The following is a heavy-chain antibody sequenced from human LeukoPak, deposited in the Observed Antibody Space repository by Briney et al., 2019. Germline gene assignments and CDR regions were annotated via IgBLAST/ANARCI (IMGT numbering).Heavy chain of an antibody. CDR1: GYTFTSYG. Sequence: GASVKVSCKASGYTFTSYGISWVRQAPGQGLEWMGWISAYNGNTNYAQKLQGRVTMITDTSTSTAYMELRSLRSDDTAVYYCARAQESSYGYLRRVFVWFDPWGQGTLVTVSS. V-gene: IGHV1-18*01. D-gene: IGHD5-18*01. CDR3: ARAQESSYGYLRRVFVWFDP. CDR2: ISAYNGNT. J-gene: IGHJ5*02.